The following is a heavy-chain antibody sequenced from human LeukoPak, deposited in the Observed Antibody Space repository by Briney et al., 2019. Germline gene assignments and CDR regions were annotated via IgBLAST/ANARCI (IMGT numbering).Heavy chain of an antibody. Sequence: PSETLSLTCAVPGYSITNGYHWGWIRQPPGKGLEWIGTIFHRGSTYYNPSLKSRVTISADTSKNQFSLKLSSVTAADSAVYYCARHRYSYDYSFDYWGQGALVTVPS. CDR2: IFHRGST. CDR1: GYSITNGYH. CDR3: ARHRYSYDYSFDY. V-gene: IGHV4-38-2*01. J-gene: IGHJ4*02. D-gene: IGHD5-18*01.